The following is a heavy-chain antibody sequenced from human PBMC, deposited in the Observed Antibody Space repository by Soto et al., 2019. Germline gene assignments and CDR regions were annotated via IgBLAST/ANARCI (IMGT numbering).Heavy chain of an antibody. V-gene: IGHV3-23*01. Sequence: GGSLRLSCAASGFTFSSYAMTWVRQAPGKGLEWVSVIGGGGDYTDYADSVKGRFTISRDNSKNTLYLQVNSLRAEDTAVYYCAIVRGYRYGTWGDYWGHGTLVTVPS. CDR3: AIVRGYRYGTWGDY. CDR1: GFTFSSYA. D-gene: IGHD5-18*01. CDR2: IGGGGDYT. J-gene: IGHJ4*01.